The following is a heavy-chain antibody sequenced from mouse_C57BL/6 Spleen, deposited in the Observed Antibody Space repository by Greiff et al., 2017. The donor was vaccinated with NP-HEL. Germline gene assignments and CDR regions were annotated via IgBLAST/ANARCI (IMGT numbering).Heavy chain of an antibody. J-gene: IGHJ2*01. V-gene: IGHV1-64*01. Sequence: VQLQQPGAELVKPGASVKLSCKASGYTFTSYWMHWVKQRPGQGLEWIGMIHPNSGSTNYNEKFKSKATLTVDKSSSTAYMQLSSLTSEDSAVYYGARSGYYGSSYEDFDYWGQGTTLTVSS. D-gene: IGHD1-1*01. CDR3: ARSGYYGSSYEDFDY. CDR1: GYTFTSYW. CDR2: IHPNSGST.